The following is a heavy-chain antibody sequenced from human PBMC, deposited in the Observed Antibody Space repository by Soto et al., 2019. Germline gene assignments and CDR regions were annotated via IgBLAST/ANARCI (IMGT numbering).Heavy chain of an antibody. CDR3: ARDHGSGGYDY. CDR1: GFSVSNIY. J-gene: IGHJ4*02. D-gene: IGHD5-12*01. V-gene: IGHV3-53*01. Sequence: GSLGLPGAASGFSVSNIYMSWVRQAPGKGLEWVSTISDCVSTYYADSVTGRFTISRDNSKNTLYLQMNSLRAEDTAVYYCARDHGSGGYDYRGQGTPVTVYS. CDR2: ISDCVST.